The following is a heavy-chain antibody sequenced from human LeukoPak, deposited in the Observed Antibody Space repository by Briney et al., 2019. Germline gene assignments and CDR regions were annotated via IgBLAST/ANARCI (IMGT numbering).Heavy chain of an antibody. V-gene: IGHV4-34*01. J-gene: IGHJ6*02. CDR3: ARDRGPYYDSSGYLSRYYYYGMDV. CDR1: GGSFSGYY. D-gene: IGHD3-22*01. CDR2: INHSGST. Sequence: SETLSLTCAVYGGSFSGYYWSWIRQPPGKGLEWIGEINHSGSTNYNPSLKSRVTISVDTSKNQFSLKLSSVTAADTAVYYCARDRGPYYDSSGYLSRYYYYGMDVWGQGTTVTVSS.